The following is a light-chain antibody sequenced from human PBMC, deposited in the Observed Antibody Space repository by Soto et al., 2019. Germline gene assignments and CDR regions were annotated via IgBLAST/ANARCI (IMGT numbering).Light chain of an antibody. V-gene: IGLV2-23*01. CDR1: SSDVGSYNL. CDR2: EGS. J-gene: IGLJ1*01. CDR3: CSYAGNSTYV. Sequence: QSALTQPASVSGSPGQSITISCTGTSSDVGSYNLVSWYQQHPGKAPKLMIYEGSKRPSGVSNRFSGSKSGNTASLTISGLQAEDEADDYCCSYAGNSTYVFGTGTKVTVL.